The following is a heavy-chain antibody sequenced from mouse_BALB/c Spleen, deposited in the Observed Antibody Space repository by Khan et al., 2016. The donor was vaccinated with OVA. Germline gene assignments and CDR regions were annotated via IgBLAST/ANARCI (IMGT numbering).Heavy chain of an antibody. D-gene: IGHD2-1*01. CDR1: GYSFTSYW. Sequence: QIQLVQSGAELAKPGASVTMSCKASGYSFTSYWMHWVKQQPGQGLVWIGYINTSTGYTEYNQKLTEKDTLTADKYSSPAYMQLISLTYEDSAVYYCARRGVYGIFAYWGQGTLVTVYA. J-gene: IGHJ3*01. V-gene: IGHV1-7*01. CDR2: INTSTGYT. CDR3: ARRGVYGIFAY.